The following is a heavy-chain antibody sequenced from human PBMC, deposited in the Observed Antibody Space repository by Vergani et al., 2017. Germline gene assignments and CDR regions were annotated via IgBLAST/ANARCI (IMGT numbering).Heavy chain of an antibody. CDR1: GFTFSSYG. CDR3: ARELATMIVVVIRHSSGFRY. J-gene: IGHJ4*02. Sequence: QVQLVESGGGVVQPGRSLRLSCAASGFTFSSYGMHWVRQAPGTGLEWVAVISYDGSNKYYADSVKGRFTISRDNSKNTLYLQMNSLRAEDTAVYSCARELATMIVVVIRHSSGFRYWGQGTLVTVSS. D-gene: IGHD3-22*01. V-gene: IGHV3-30*03. CDR2: ISYDGSNK.